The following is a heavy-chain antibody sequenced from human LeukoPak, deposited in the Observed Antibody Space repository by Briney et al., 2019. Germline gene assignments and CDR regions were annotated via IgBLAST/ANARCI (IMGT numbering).Heavy chain of an antibody. CDR3: AKDGSWSCTD. Sequence: LPGGSLRLSCAASGFTVGSKYMNWVRQGPGKGLEWVAYIAHHGNNKYYADSVKGRFTISRDNSKGSLYLQMNSLRADDTAVYYCAKDGSWSCTDWGQGTLVRVSS. CDR1: GFTVGSKY. CDR2: IAHHGNNK. D-gene: IGHD2-8*02. V-gene: IGHV3-30*02. J-gene: IGHJ4*02.